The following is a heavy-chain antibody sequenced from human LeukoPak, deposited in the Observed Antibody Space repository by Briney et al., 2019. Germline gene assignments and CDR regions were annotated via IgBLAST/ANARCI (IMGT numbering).Heavy chain of an antibody. CDR1: GYTFTSYG. CDR3: ARVELRGSFYYYYYGMDV. CDR2: ISAYNGNT. J-gene: IGHJ6*02. Sequence: ASVKVSCKASGYTFTSYGISRVRQAPGQGLEWMGWISAYNGNTNYAQKLQGRVTMTTDTSTSTAYMELRSLRSDDTAVYYCARVELRGSFYYYYYGMDVWGQGTTVTVSS. D-gene: IGHD1-7*01. V-gene: IGHV1-18*01.